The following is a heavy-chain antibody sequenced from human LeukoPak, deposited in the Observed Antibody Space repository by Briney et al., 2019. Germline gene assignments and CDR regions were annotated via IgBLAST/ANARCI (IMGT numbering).Heavy chain of an antibody. CDR2: VYSGGTT. D-gene: IGHD4-11*01. CDR1: GFIVTSYY. CDR3: ARSYSNHLFGMDV. V-gene: IGHV3-66*01. Sequence: GGSLRLSCEASGFIVTSYYMTWVRQAPGKGLEWVSVVYSGGTTYYADSVKGRVAISRDNSKNTVFLQMNSVRAEDTAVYYCARSYSNHLFGMDVWGQGTTVTVSS. J-gene: IGHJ6*02.